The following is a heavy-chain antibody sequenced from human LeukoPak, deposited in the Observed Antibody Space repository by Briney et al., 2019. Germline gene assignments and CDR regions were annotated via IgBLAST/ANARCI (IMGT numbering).Heavy chain of an antibody. V-gene: IGHV3-23*01. J-gene: IGHJ5*02. D-gene: IGHD2-15*01. CDR1: GCTFSNYA. CDR3: AKRHCSGGTCHLGLPDWFDP. CDR2: MSGGGSGT. Sequence: GGSLRLSCAASGCTFSNYAMSWVRQAPGRGLEWVSTMSGGGSGTYYADSVKGRFTISRDNSKNTLYLQMNSLRAEDTAVYYCAKRHCSGGTCHLGLPDWFDPWGQGTLVSVSS.